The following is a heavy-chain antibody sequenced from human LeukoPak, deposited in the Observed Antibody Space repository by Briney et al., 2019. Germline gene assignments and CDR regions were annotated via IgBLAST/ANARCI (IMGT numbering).Heavy chain of an antibody. CDR3: ARVGVAAAGTGWFDP. V-gene: IGHV1-3*01. Sequence: ASVKVSCKASGYTFTSYVIHWVRQAPGQRLEWMGWINGGNGNTKYSQKLQGRVTIIRDTSTSTAYMELSSLRSEDTAVYYCARVGVAAAGTGWFDPWGQGTLVTVSS. J-gene: IGHJ5*02. CDR2: INGGNGNT. CDR1: GYTFTSYV. D-gene: IGHD6-13*01.